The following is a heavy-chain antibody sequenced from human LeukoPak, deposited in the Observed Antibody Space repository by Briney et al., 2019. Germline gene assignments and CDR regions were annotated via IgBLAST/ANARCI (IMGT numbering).Heavy chain of an antibody. D-gene: IGHD5-12*01. V-gene: IGHV1-2*02. CDR3: ARGPETEIDSGLLGY. CDR1: GYIFSDYH. J-gene: IGHJ4*02. CDR2: DNPKNGGT. Sequence: ASVKVSCKASGYIFSDYHLHWVRQAPGQGLEWMGWDNPKNGGTNSAQKFQGRVTMTRDTSIRTAYMELSRLRYDDTAVYYCARGPETEIDSGLLGYWGQGTLVTVSS.